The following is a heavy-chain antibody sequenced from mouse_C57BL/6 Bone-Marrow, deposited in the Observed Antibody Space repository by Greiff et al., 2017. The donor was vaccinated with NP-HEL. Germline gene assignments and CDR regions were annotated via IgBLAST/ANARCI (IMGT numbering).Heavy chain of an antibody. V-gene: IGHV5-9*01. J-gene: IGHJ2*01. D-gene: IGHD1-1*01. CDR3: ARQSYYGSSPFDY. Sequence: EVKVVESGGGLVKPGGSLKLSCAASGFTFSSYTMSWVRQTPEKRLEWVATISGGGGNTYYPDSVKGRFTISRDNAKNTLYLQMSSLRSEDTALYYCARQSYYGSSPFDYWGQGTTLTVSS. CDR1: GFTFSSYT. CDR2: ISGGGGNT.